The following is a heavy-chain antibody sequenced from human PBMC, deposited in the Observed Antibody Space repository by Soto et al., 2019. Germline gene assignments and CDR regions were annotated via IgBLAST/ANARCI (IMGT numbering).Heavy chain of an antibody. CDR2: INAGNGNT. J-gene: IGHJ6*03. D-gene: IGHD2-8*01. Sequence: ASVKVSCKASGYTFTSYAMHWVRQAPGQRLEWMGWINAGNGNTKYSQKFQGRVTITRDTSASTAYMELSSLRSEDTAVYYCARDRAYGYSYDYYMDVWGKGTTVTVSS. CDR3: ARDRAYGYSYDYYMDV. CDR1: GYTFTSYA. V-gene: IGHV1-3*01.